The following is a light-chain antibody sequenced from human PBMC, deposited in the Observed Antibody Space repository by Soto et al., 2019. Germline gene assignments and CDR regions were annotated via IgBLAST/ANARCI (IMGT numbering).Light chain of an antibody. J-gene: IGKJ1*01. Sequence: DIQMAQSPSSLSASVGDRVTITCRASRGIYTHLAWYQQKPGNAPKLLIYGASTLQSVVPSRFSASGSGTDFFLTIRGLQSEDVGTYFCQTYDKAPWTFGPGTRV. CDR3: QTYDKAPWT. CDR2: GAS. CDR1: RGIYTH. V-gene: IGKV1-27*01.